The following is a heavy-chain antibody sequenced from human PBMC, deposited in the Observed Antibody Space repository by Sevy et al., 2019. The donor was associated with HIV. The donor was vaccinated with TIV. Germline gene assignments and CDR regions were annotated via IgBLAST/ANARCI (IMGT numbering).Heavy chain of an antibody. CDR1: GFTFGDYA. V-gene: IGHV3-49*03. CDR3: TRALATADTPEYYFDY. Sequence: GGSLRLSCTSSGFTFGDYAMSWFRQAPGKGLEWVAFIRSNSHEPYGGTTEYAASVKGRFTISRDDSKSIAYLQMNSLKTEDTAVYYCTRALATADTPEYYFDYWDQGILVTVSS. D-gene: IGHD5-12*01. CDR2: IRSNSHEPYGGTT. J-gene: IGHJ4*02.